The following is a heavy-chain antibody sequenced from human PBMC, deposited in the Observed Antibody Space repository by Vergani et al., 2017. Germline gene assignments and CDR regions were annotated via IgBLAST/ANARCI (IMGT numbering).Heavy chain of an antibody. V-gene: IGHV3-66*01. D-gene: IGHD1-1*01. CDR1: GFSVSSNY. Sequence: EVQLVESGGGLVQPGGSLRLSCAGSGFSVSSNYMTWVRQAPGKGLEWVSLIYSGGITNYADSVKDRFSISRDNSKNTLYLQMHSLRAEDTAVYYCARGRPGWYFDLWGRGTLVTVSS. CDR2: IYSGGIT. CDR3: ARGRPGWYFDL. J-gene: IGHJ2*01.